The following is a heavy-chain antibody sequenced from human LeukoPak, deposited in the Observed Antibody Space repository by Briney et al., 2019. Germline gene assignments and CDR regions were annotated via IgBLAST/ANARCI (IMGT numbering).Heavy chain of an antibody. V-gene: IGHV7-4-1*02. Sequence: ASVKVSCKASGHTFTSYAMNWVRQAPGQGLEWMGWINTNTGNPTYAQGFTGRFVFSLDTSVSTAYLQISSLKAEDTAVYYCARDRPPYYYDSSGYKGAFDIWGQGTMVTVSS. CDR1: GHTFTSYA. J-gene: IGHJ3*02. D-gene: IGHD3-22*01. CDR3: ARDRPPYYYDSSGYKGAFDI. CDR2: INTNTGNP.